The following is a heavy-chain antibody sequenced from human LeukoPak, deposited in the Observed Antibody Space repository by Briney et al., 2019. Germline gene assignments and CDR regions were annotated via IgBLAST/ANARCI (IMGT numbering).Heavy chain of an antibody. Sequence: PSETLSLTCTVSGGSISTPGYYWGWIRQPSGKGLEWIGSLYHSGSTYYKPSLKSRATISVDKSKNQCSLKLRSVTAADTAVYYCARHALATVTDPSFDYWGQGTLVTVSS. V-gene: IGHV4-39*01. CDR2: LYHSGST. D-gene: IGHD2-21*02. CDR3: ARHALATVTDPSFDY. CDR1: GGSISTPGYY. J-gene: IGHJ4*02.